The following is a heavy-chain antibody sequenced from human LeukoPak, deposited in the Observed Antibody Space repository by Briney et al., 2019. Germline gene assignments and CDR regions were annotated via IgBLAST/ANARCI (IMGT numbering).Heavy chain of an antibody. CDR1: GGSISSYY. D-gene: IGHD3-16*02. V-gene: IGHV4-4*07. CDR2: VYTSGST. J-gene: IGHJ6*02. Sequence: SETLSLTCTVSGGSISSYYWSWIRQPAGKGLEWIGRVYTSGSTNYNPSLKSRVTMSVGTSKNQFSLKLSSVTAADTAVYYCARGPLYDYVWGSYRTWDYYYGMDVWGQGTTVTVSS. CDR3: ARGPLYDYVWGSYRTWDYYYGMDV.